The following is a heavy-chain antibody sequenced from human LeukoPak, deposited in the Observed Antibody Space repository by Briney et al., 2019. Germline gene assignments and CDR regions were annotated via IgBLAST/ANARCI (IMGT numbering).Heavy chain of an antibody. D-gene: IGHD5-12*01. CDR2: IYPGDSDT. Sequence: GASLKISCKGSGYSFTNFWIGWVRQMPGKGLEWMGIIYPGDSDTRYSPSFQGQVTISADKSISTSYLQWSSLKASDTAMYYCARPVGGGYGGASFDYWGQGTLVTVSS. J-gene: IGHJ4*02. CDR1: GYSFTNFW. CDR3: ARPVGGGYGGASFDY. V-gene: IGHV5-51*01.